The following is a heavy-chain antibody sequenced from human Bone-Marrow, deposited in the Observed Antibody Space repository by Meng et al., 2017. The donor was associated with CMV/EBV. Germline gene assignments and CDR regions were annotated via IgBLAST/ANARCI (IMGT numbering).Heavy chain of an antibody. V-gene: IGHV3-30*02. CDR3: GIPDGYNLPFDY. J-gene: IGHJ4*02. D-gene: IGHD5-24*01. Sequence: VTLWKLGGGVVQPWWSLMFTCAAFEFTLSDYDMAWIRQAPGKGLEWVAFIRYDGSNKYYADSVKGRFTISRDNSKNKLYLQMTSLRAEETAVYYGGIPDGYNLPFDYWGQGTLVTVSS. CDR2: IRYDGSNK. CDR1: EFTLSDYD.